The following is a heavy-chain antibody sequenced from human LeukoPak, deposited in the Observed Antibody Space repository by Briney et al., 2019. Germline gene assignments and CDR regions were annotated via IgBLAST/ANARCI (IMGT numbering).Heavy chain of an antibody. CDR3: ARGNCSVANCHENYYFFGMDV. J-gene: IGHJ6*02. CDR2: INSDGSST. Sequence: GGSLRLSCAASGFTFSSYWMHWVRQAPGKGLVWVSRINSDGSSTSYADSVKGRFTISRDSAKNTLYQEMNSLRAEDTAVYFCARGNCSVANCHENYYFFGMDVWGQGTTVTVSS. V-gene: IGHV3-74*01. D-gene: IGHD2-15*01. CDR1: GFTFSSYW.